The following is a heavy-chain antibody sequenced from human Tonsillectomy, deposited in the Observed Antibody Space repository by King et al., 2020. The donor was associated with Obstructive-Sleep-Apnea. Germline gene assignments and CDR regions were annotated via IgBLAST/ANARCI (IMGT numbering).Heavy chain of an antibody. CDR3: ALGWWSDDFWGGYHAFAV. D-gene: IGHD3-3*01. CDR1: GFSVNSNY. Sequence: VQLVESGGILVQPGGSLRLSCAASGFSVNSNYMTWVRQAPGKGLEWVSGIQSGGATYYADSVMGRFTISRHRSTKTLYLQMNSLRPVDTALYYCALGWWSDDFWGGYHAFAVWGQGTTFTVSS. CDR2: IQSGGAT. J-gene: IGHJ3*01. V-gene: IGHV3-53*04.